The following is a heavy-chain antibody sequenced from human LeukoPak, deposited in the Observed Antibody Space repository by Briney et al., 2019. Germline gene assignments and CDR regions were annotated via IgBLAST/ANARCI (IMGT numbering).Heavy chain of an antibody. D-gene: IGHD2-21*02. J-gene: IGHJ4*02. CDR1: GFTVSSNY. CDR3: ARITAILALDY. Sequence: PGGSLRPSCAASGFTVSSNYMSWVRQAPGKGVEWVSVIYSGGSTYYADSVKGRFTISRDNSNNTLYLQMNSLRAEDTAVYYCARITAILALDYWGQGTLVTVSS. V-gene: IGHV3-53*01. CDR2: IYSGGST.